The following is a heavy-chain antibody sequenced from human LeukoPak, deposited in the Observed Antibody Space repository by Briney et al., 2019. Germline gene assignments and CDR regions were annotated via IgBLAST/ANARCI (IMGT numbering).Heavy chain of an antibody. J-gene: IGHJ5*02. CDR1: GFTFSSYW. CDR3: ARGNSIVVVYNWFDP. V-gene: IGHV3-74*01. Sequence: GGSLRLSCAASGFTFSSYWVHWVRHAPGKGLVWVSRINSDGSSTSYADSVKGRFTISRDNAKNTLYLQMNSLRAEDTAVYYCARGNSIVVVYNWFDPWGQGTLVTVSS. D-gene: IGHD3-22*01. CDR2: INSDGSST.